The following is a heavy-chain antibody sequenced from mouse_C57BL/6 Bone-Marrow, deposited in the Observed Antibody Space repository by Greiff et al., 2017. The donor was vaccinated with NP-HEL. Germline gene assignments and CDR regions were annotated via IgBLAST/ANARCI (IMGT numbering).Heavy chain of an antibody. CDR2: ISSGSSTI. D-gene: IGHD1-1*01. J-gene: IGHJ2*01. CDR3: ARGLYYGSSYHYFDY. V-gene: IGHV5-17*01. Sequence: EVQRVESGGGLVKPGGSLKLSCAASGFTFSDYGMHWVRQAPEKGLEWVAYISSGSSTIYYADTVKGRFTISRDNAKNTLFLQMTSLSSEDTAMYYCARGLYYGSSYHYFDYWGQGTTLTVSA. CDR1: GFTFSDYG.